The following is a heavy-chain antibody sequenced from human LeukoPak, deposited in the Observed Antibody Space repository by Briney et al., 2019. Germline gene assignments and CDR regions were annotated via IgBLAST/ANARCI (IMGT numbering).Heavy chain of an antibody. Sequence: GGSLRLSCAASGFTFSSYSMNWVRQAPGKGLEWVSSISSSSSYIYYADSVKGRFTISRDNAKNSLYLQMNSLRAEDTAVYYCARDKGSGWYRNPTDYWGQGTLVTVSS. J-gene: IGHJ4*02. CDR3: ARDKGSGWYRNPTDY. CDR1: GFTFSSYS. CDR2: ISSSSSYI. D-gene: IGHD6-19*01. V-gene: IGHV3-21*01.